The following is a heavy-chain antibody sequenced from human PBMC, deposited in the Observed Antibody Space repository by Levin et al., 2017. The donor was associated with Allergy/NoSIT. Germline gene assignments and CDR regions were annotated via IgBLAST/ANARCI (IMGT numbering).Heavy chain of an antibody. CDR1: GFTVSSNY. Sequence: PGGSLRLSCAASGFTVSSNYMSWVRQAPGKGLEWVSVIYSGGSTYYADSVKGRFTISRDNSKNTLYLQMNSLRAEDTAVYYCARDRLLNYYDRYSDIWGQGTMVTVSS. D-gene: IGHD3-22*01. CDR2: IYSGGST. V-gene: IGHV3-53*01. CDR3: ARDRLLNYYDRYSDI. J-gene: IGHJ3*02.